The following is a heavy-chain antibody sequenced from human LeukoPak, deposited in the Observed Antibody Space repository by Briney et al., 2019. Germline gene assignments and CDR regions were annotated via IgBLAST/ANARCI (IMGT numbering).Heavy chain of an antibody. V-gene: IGHV4-4*07. CDR2: IHTSGST. D-gene: IGHD3-9*01. CDR3: ARYSSDWPFGY. Sequence: SETLSLTCTVSGGSISSNYWSWMLQQAARERRWIGRIHTSGSTNYTPSLKSRVTMSVDTSKNQFSLKLSSVTAADTAVYYCARYSSDWPFGYWGQGTLVTVSS. J-gene: IGHJ4*02. CDR1: GGSISSNY.